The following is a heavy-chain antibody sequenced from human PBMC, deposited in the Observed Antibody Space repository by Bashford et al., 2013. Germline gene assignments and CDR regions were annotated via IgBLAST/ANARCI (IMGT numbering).Heavy chain of an antibody. CDR2: INPGTDYT. CDR3: AREGYYYGSGSLGAFDY. Sequence: VASVKVSCKASGYTFTSCAMHWMRQAPGQGLEWMGWINPGTDYTDYSQTFQGRVTITRDTSASTAYMELSSLRSEDTAVYYCAREGYYYGSGSLGAFDYWGQGTLVTVSS. CDR1: GYTFTSCA. J-gene: IGHJ4*02. D-gene: IGHD3-10*01. V-gene: IGHV1-3*01.